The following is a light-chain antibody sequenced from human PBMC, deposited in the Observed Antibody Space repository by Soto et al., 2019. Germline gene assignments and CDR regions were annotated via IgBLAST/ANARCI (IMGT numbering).Light chain of an antibody. CDR2: GAS. CDR3: QQYHNWPPQYT. J-gene: IGKJ2*01. CDR1: QSVRSSY. V-gene: IGKV3-20*01. Sequence: EIVLTQSPDILSLSPGERATLSCRASQSVRSSYLAWYQQRPGQAPRLLIYGASSRATGIPDRFSGDGSGTDFTLTISRLEPEDFAVYYCQQYHNWPPQYTFGQGTKLQIK.